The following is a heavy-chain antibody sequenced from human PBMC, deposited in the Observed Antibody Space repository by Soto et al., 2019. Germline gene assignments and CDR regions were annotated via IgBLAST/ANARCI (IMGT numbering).Heavy chain of an antibody. CDR3: ARDSSDSWYSPMDP. V-gene: IGHV4-59*02. CDR2: IYYTGRT. J-gene: IGHJ5*02. D-gene: IGHD3-22*01. Sequence: PSETLSLTCTVSGGSVNNYYWSWVRLSPGKGLEWIGYIYYTGRTNYNPSLESRVTVSVDTSKNQFSLNLRSVTAADTAVYYCARDSSDSWYSPMDPWGQRILVTVSS. CDR1: GGSVNNYY.